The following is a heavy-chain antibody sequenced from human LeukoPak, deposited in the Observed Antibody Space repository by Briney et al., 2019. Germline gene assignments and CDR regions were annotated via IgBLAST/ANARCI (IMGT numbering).Heavy chain of an antibody. J-gene: IGHJ4*02. CDR2: ISGSGGST. CDR3: ASADPSYYYDSSGENAGFDY. Sequence: GGSLRLSCAASGFTFSSYAMSWVRQAPGKGLEWVSAISGSGGSTYYADSVKGRFTISRDNSKNTLYLQMNSLRAEDTAVYYCASADPSYYYDSSGENAGFDYWGQGTLVTVSS. V-gene: IGHV3-23*01. CDR1: GFTFSSYA. D-gene: IGHD3-22*01.